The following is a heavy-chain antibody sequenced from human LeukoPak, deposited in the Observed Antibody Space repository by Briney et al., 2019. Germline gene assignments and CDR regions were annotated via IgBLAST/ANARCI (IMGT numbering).Heavy chain of an antibody. CDR2: INHSGST. CDR3: ARVPPPYYYDSSGYYSRIWFDP. Sequence: SETLSLTCAVYGGSFSGYYWSWIRQPPGKGLEWIGEINHSGSTNYNPSLKSRVTISVDTSKNQFSLKLSSVTAADTAVYYCARVPPPYYYDSSGYYSRIWFDPWGQGTLVTVSS. V-gene: IGHV4-34*01. D-gene: IGHD3-22*01. J-gene: IGHJ5*02. CDR1: GGSFSGYY.